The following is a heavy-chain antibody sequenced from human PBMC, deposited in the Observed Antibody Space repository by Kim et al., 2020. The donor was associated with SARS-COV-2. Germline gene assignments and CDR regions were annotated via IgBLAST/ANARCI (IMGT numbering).Heavy chain of an antibody. J-gene: IGHJ6*01. CDR1: GYTFTRYY. CDR3: ARRGIAAPYGMDV. CDR2: INPSGGST. Sequence: ASVKVSCKATGYTFTRYYMNWVRQAPGQGLEWMGIINPSGGSTSYAQKFQGRVTMTRDTSTSTVYMELSGLRSEDTAVYYCARRGIAAPYGMDVWGQGTTGTVSS. V-gene: IGHV1-46*01. D-gene: IGHD6-13*01.